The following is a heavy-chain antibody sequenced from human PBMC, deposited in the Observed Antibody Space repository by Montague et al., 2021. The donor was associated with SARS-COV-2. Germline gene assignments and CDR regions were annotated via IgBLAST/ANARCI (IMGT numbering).Heavy chain of an antibody. D-gene: IGHD2-21*01. CDR3: ARELWSAGEY. CDR1: GFGFSVYW. J-gene: IGHJ4*02. Sequence: SLRLSCAASGFGFSVYWMYWVRQAPGKGLVWVSRISPDGSDTAYADFVKGRFIISRDNAGDILYLQMNSLRADDAALYYCARELWSAGEYWGQGALVTVSS. CDR2: ISPDGSDT. V-gene: IGHV3-74*01.